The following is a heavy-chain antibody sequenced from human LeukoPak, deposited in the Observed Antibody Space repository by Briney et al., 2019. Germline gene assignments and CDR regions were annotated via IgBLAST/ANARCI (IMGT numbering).Heavy chain of an antibody. CDR3: ARVQQLAGYYYYMDV. D-gene: IGHD6-6*01. CDR2: IYFTGTT. CDR1: GGSISSSDYY. Sequence: KPSETLSLTCTVSGGSISSSDYYWGWIRQPPGKGLEWIGYIYFTGTTNYNPSLKSRVTISIDTSKNQFSLKLTSVTTADTAVYYCARVQQLAGYYYYMDVWGRGTTVTVSS. V-gene: IGHV4-61*08. J-gene: IGHJ6*03.